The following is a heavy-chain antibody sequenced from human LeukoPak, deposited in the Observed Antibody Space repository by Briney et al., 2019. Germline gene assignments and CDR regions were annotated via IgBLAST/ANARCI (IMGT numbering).Heavy chain of an antibody. CDR2: IYYSGST. J-gene: IGHJ4*02. Sequence: SETLSLTCTVSGGSISSYYWSWIRQPPGKGLEWIGNIYYSGSTNYKPSLKSRVTISVDTSKNQLSLKLSSVTAADTAVYYCARAGHCSGGRCYYFDYWGQGTLVTVSS. CDR3: ARAGHCSGGRCYYFDY. CDR1: GGSISSYY. V-gene: IGHV4-59*01. D-gene: IGHD2-15*01.